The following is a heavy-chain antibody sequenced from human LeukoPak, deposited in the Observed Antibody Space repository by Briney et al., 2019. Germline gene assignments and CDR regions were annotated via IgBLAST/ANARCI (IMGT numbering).Heavy chain of an antibody. Sequence: ASVKVSCKASGGTFSSYAISWVRQAPGQGLEWMGRIIPILGIVNYAQKFQGRVTITADKSTSTAYMELSSLRSEDTAVYYCARDLGNSGYDSHFDYWGQGTLVTVSS. CDR3: ARDLGNSGYDSHFDY. J-gene: IGHJ4*02. V-gene: IGHV1-69*04. CDR1: GGTFSSYA. D-gene: IGHD5-12*01. CDR2: IIPILGIV.